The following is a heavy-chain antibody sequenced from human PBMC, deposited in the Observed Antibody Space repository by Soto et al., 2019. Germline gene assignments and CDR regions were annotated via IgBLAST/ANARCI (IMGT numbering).Heavy chain of an antibody. V-gene: IGHV3-21*01. CDR2: ISSSSSYI. J-gene: IGHJ4*02. D-gene: IGHD1-26*01. Sequence: GGSLRLSCAVSGFTFSSYSMNWVRQAPGKGLEWVSSISSSSSYIYYADSVKGRFTISRDNAKNSLYLQMNSLRAEDTAVYYCARFSSGAAYDYWGQGTLVTVSS. CDR1: GFTFSSYS. CDR3: ARFSSGAAYDY.